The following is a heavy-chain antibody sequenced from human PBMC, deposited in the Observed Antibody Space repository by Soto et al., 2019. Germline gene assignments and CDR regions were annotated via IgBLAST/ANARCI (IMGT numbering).Heavy chain of an antibody. CDR3: ARAGTYYDSSGYSEDDLDAFDI. J-gene: IGHJ3*02. Sequence: PGGSLRLSCAASGFTFSSYATHWVRQAPGKGLEWVAVISYDGSNKYYADSVKGRFTISRDNSKNTLYLQMNSLRAEDTAVYYCARAGTYYDSSGYSEDDLDAFDIWGQGTMVTVSS. CDR1: GFTFSSYA. CDR2: ISYDGSNK. D-gene: IGHD3-22*01. V-gene: IGHV3-30-3*01.